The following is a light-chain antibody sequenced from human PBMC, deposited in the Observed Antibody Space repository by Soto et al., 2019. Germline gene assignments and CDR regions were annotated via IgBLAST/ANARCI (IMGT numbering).Light chain of an antibody. Sequence: DIVMSQSPDSLAVSLGERATINCKSSQSVLYSSNNKNYLAWYQQKPGQPPKALIYWASTRESGVPDRFSGSGSGTDFTLTISSLQAEDFATYYCQQTYSTPPTFGQGTKVDIK. CDR3: QQTYSTPPT. CDR1: QSVLYSSNNKNY. CDR2: WAS. J-gene: IGKJ1*01. V-gene: IGKV4-1*01.